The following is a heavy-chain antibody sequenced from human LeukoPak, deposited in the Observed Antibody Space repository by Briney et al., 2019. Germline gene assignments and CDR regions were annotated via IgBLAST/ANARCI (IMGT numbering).Heavy chain of an antibody. CDR1: GFTFSSYS. CDR2: ISISSSYI. CDR3: ARVAGYCSSTICYKDY. D-gene: IGHD2-2*02. Sequence: GGSLRLSCAASGFTFSSYSMNWGRHAPGKGLEWVSSISISSSYIYYADSVKGRFTISRDNAKNSLYLQMNSLRAEDTAAYYCARVAGYCSSTICYKDYWGQGTLVTVSS. V-gene: IGHV3-21*04. J-gene: IGHJ4*02.